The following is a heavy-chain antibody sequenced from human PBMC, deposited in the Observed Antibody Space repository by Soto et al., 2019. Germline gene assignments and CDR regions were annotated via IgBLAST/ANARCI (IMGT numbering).Heavy chain of an antibody. CDR2: INHSGST. CDR3: ARSSVGGRRYVGLGY. CDR1: GGSFSGYY. D-gene: IGHD3-10*02. V-gene: IGHV4-34*01. J-gene: IGHJ4*02. Sequence: PSETLSLTCAVYGGSFSGYYWSWIRQPPGKGLEWIGEINHSGSTNYNPSLKSRVTISVDTSKNQFSLKLSSVTAADTAVYYCARSSVGGRRYVGLGYWGLGTLVTVSS.